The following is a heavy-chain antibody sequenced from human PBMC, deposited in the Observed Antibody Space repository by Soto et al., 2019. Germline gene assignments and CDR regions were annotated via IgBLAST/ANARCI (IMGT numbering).Heavy chain of an antibody. CDR2: ISGSGGST. J-gene: IGHJ5*02. CDR1: GFTFSSYA. Sequence: GGSLRLSCAASGFTFSSYAMSWVRQAPGKGLEWVSAISGSGGSTYYADSVKGRFTISRDNSKNTLYLQMNSLRAEDTAVYYCAKSGSSWLRGGDVNWFDPWGQGTLVTVSS. V-gene: IGHV3-23*01. CDR3: AKSGSSWLRGGDVNWFDP. D-gene: IGHD6-13*01.